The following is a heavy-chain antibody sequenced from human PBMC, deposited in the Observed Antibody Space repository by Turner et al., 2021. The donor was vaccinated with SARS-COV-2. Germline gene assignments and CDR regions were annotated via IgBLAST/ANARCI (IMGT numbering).Heavy chain of an antibody. D-gene: IGHD3-9*01. V-gene: IGHV1-69*06. Sequence: QVQLVQSRAEVKKPGSSVMFSCKASEGTFSSYAITWVRQAPGQGLEWMAGIIPIFGTANYAQKFQGRVTMTRNTSISTAYMELSSLRSEDTAVYYCARAAQLTVWFDPWGQGTLVTVSS. J-gene: IGHJ5*02. CDR3: ARAAQLTVWFDP. CDR2: IIPIFGTA. CDR1: EGTFSSYA.